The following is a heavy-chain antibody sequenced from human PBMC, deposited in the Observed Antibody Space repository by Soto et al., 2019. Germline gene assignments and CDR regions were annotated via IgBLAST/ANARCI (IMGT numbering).Heavy chain of an antibody. D-gene: IGHD1-1*01. Sequence: SETLSLTCAVSGASVDNDNYWGGLRQPPGKGLEWIGEIFHTRNTFYNPSLRSRVTISVDESKNQFSLRLTSVTAADTAVYFCASLGTTVSASDSWGQGTLVTVSS. V-gene: IGHV4-38-2*01. J-gene: IGHJ4*02. CDR1: GASVDNDNY. CDR2: IFHTRNT. CDR3: ASLGTTVSASDS.